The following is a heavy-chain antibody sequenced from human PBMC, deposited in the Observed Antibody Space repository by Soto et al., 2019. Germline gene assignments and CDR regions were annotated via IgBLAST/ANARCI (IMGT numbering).Heavy chain of an antibody. Sequence: PSETLSLTCAVYGGSFSGYYWSWIRQPPGKGLEWIGEINHSGSTNYNPSLKSRVTISADKSISTAYLQWSSLKASDTAMYYCATSRTNYYYYGMDVWGQGTTVTVSS. CDR1: GGSFSGYY. D-gene: IGHD2-2*01. V-gene: IGHV4-34*01. J-gene: IGHJ6*02. CDR3: ATSRTNYYYYGMDV. CDR2: INHSGST.